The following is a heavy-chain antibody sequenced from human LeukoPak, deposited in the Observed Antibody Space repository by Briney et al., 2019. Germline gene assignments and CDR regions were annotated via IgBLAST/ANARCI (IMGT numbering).Heavy chain of an antibody. CDR2: INQGGNDR. CDR3: ASLSGYFPPHFDY. V-gene: IGHV3-7*01. D-gene: IGHD3-22*01. Sequence: GGSLRLSCAASGFTFSSHWMSWVRQAPGKGLEWVANINQGGNDRNYVDSVKGRFTISRDNAQNSLYLQMDSLRVEDTAMYYCASLSGYFPPHFDYWGQGTLVTVSS. J-gene: IGHJ4*02. CDR1: GFTFSSHW.